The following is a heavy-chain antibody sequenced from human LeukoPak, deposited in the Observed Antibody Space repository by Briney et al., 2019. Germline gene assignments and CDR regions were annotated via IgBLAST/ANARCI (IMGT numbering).Heavy chain of an antibody. V-gene: IGHV3-30*02. D-gene: IGHD1-26*01. CDR1: GVTFESYG. J-gene: IGHJ4*02. CDR3: AKVVGATLFDY. CDR2: IRYDGSNK. Sequence: GGSLRLSCAASGVTFESYGMHWVRQAPGKGLEWVAFIRYDGSNKYYADSVKGRFTISRDNSKNTLYLQMNSLRAEDTAVYYCAKVVGATLFDYWGQGTLVTVSS.